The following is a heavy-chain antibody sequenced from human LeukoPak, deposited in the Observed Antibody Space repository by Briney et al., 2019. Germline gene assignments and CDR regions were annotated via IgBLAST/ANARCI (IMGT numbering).Heavy chain of an antibody. D-gene: IGHD1/OR15-1a*01. Sequence: SETLSLTCTVSGGSIRSYYWSWIRQPPGKGLGWIGYIYYSGSTNYNPSLKSRVTISVDTSKNQFSLKLSSVTAADTAVYYCARLLYGNTLDSWGQGTLVTVSS. CDR3: ARLLYGNTLDS. J-gene: IGHJ4*02. CDR2: IYYSGST. V-gene: IGHV4-59*01. CDR1: GGSIRSYY.